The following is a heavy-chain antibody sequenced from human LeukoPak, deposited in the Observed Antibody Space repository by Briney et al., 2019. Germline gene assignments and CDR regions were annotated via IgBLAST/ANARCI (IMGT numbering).Heavy chain of an antibody. CDR2: IIPIFGTA. Sequence: ASVKVSCKASGGTFSSYAISWVRQAPGQGLEWMGGIIPIFGTANYAQKFQGRVTITADESTSTAYMELSSLRSEDTAAYYCARDDRIAARPDYYYYMDVWGKGTTVTVSS. J-gene: IGHJ6*03. CDR1: GGTFSSYA. CDR3: ARDDRIAARPDYYYYMDV. D-gene: IGHD6-6*01. V-gene: IGHV1-69*13.